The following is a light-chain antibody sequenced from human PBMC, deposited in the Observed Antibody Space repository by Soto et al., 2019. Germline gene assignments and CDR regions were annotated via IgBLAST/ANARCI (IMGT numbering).Light chain of an antibody. V-gene: IGKV1-16*01. Sequence: DIQMTQSPSSLSASVGDRVTITCRASQGISNYLAWYQQKPGKAPNLLIYHASSLESGVPSRFSGSGSGTEFTLSISSLQPDDFGTYYCQQYDEHSITFGQGTRLEIK. CDR1: QGISNY. CDR3: QQYDEHSIT. CDR2: HAS. J-gene: IGKJ5*01.